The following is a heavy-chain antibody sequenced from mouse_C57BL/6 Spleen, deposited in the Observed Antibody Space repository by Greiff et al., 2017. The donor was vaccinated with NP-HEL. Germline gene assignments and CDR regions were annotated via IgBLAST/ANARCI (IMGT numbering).Heavy chain of an antibody. CDR1: GFNIKDDY. D-gene: IGHD2-4*01. CDR2: IDPENGDT. J-gene: IGHJ1*03. V-gene: IGHV14-4*01. Sequence: EVQLQQSGAELVRPGASVKLSCTASGFNIKDDYMHWVKQRPEQGLEWIGWIDPENGDTEYATKFQGKATITADKSSNTAYLQLSSLTYEDTAVYYCTVYYDYGDSYFDVWGTGTTVTVSS. CDR3: TVYYDYGDSYFDV.